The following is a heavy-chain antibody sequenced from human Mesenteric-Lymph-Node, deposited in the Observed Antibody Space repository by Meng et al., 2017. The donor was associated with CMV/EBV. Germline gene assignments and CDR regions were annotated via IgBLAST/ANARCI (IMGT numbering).Heavy chain of an antibody. J-gene: IGHJ2*01. CDR3: ARGYSYGYWYFDL. CDR1: GGSISSGGYY. V-gene: IGHV4-31*03. D-gene: IGHD5-18*01. Sequence: SETLSLTCTVSGGSISSGGYYWTWIRQHPGKGLEWIGYIYYSGSAYYNPSLKSRVTISVDTPKNQFSLKLSSVTAADTAVYYCARGYSYGYWYFDLWGRGTLVTVSS. CDR2: IYYSGSA.